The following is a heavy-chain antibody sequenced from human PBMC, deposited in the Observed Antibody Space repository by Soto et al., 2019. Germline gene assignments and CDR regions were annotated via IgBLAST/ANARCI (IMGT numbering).Heavy chain of an antibody. Sequence: RASVKVSCKASGYTFTSYGISWVRQAPGQGLEWMGWISAYNGNTNYAQKLQGRVTMTTDTSTSTAYMELRSLRSDDTAVYYCARDRSTVTTEGFGMDVWGQGTTVTVSS. J-gene: IGHJ6*02. D-gene: IGHD4-17*01. CDR1: GYTFTSYG. V-gene: IGHV1-18*01. CDR2: ISAYNGNT. CDR3: ARDRSTVTTEGFGMDV.